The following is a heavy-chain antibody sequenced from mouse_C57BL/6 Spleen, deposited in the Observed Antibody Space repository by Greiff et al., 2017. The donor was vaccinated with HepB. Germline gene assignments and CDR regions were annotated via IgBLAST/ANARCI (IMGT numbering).Heavy chain of an antibody. CDR3: TTVESNFDWFAY. J-gene: IGHJ3*01. CDR2: IDTEDGDT. V-gene: IGHV14-1*01. CDR1: GFNIKDYY. Sequence: EVKLQESGAELVRPGASVKLSCTASGFNIKDYYMHWVKKRPEQGLEWIGRIDTEDGDTEYAPKFQGKATMTADTSSNPAYLQLSSLTSEDTAVYYLTTVESNFDWFAYWGQGTLVTVSA. D-gene: IGHD2-5*01.